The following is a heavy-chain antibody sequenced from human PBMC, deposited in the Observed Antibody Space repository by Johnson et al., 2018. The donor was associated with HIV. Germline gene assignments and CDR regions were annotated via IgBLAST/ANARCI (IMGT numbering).Heavy chain of an antibody. CDR3: AKEMYYFKSGNHFDAFHV. CDR1: GFTFSSYA. J-gene: IGHJ3*01. CDR2: ISYDGSNK. Sequence: VQLVESGGGVVQPGRSLRLSCAASGFTFSSYAMHWVRQAPGKGLEWVAVISYDGSNKYYADSVKGRFTISRDNSKNTLYLQMNSLRAEDTAVYYCAKEMYYFKSGNHFDAFHVWGQGTLVTVSS. V-gene: IGHV3-30*04. D-gene: IGHD1-14*01.